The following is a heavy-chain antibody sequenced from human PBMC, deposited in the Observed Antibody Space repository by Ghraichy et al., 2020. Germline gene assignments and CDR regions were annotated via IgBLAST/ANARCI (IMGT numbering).Heavy chain of an antibody. J-gene: IGHJ5*02. V-gene: IGHV3-64D*06. CDR1: GFTFTNYA. Sequence: ESLNISCSASGFTFTNYAMHWVRQAPGKGLEFVSAISNNGGFTYYTDSVKGRFTISRDNSENTVHLQMSSLRADDTAFYYCVKGGYSTGWYAGFDPWGQGTLVTVSS. CDR2: ISNNGGFT. D-gene: IGHD6-19*01. CDR3: VKGGYSTGWYAGFDP.